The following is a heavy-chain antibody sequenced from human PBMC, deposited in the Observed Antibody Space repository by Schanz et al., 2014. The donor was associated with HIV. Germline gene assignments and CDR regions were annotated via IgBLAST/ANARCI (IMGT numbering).Heavy chain of an antibody. V-gene: IGHV3-11*01. CDR2: LSGSGSNI. D-gene: IGHD3-10*01. CDR1: GFSFSDYH. Sequence: PGGSLRLSCTASGFSFSDYHMSWIRQAPGKGLEWVSSLSGSGSNIYYADSVKGRFTISRDNGKNSLFLQMNSLRAEDTAVYYCARVFGRTYGLPDYWGQGTLVTVSP. CDR3: ARVFGRTYGLPDY. J-gene: IGHJ4*02.